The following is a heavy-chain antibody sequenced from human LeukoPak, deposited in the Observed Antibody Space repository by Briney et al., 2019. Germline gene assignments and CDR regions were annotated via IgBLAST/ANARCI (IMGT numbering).Heavy chain of an antibody. Sequence: SETLSLTCTVSGGSISSYYWSWIRQPPGKGLEWIGYIYYSGSTNYNPSLKSRVTISVDTSKNQFSLKLSSVTAADTAVYYCARYSGSYWGGDWFDPWGQGTLVTVSS. D-gene: IGHD1-26*01. CDR3: ARYSGSYWGGDWFDP. J-gene: IGHJ5*02. CDR1: GGSISSYY. CDR2: IYYSGST. V-gene: IGHV4-59*01.